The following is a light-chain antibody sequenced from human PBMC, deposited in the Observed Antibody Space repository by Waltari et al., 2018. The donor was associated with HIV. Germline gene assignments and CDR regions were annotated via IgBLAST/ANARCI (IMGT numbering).Light chain of an antibody. CDR3: SSYTSSSTVV. CDR2: DVS. Sequence: QSALTQPASVSGSPGQSITISCTGTSSDVGVYHSVSWYQQHPGKAPKLMIFDVSNRPSGVSNRFSGSKSGNTASLTISGLQAEDEADYYCSSYTSSSTVVFGGGTKVTVL. CDR1: SSDVGVYHS. J-gene: IGLJ2*01. V-gene: IGLV2-14*01.